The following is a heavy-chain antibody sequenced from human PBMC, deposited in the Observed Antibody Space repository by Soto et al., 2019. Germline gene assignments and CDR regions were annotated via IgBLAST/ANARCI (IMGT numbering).Heavy chain of an antibody. V-gene: IGHV3-15*01. CDR3: TTDRVSYDGDRYYFDY. J-gene: IGHJ4*02. Sequence: GGSLRLSCAASGFTFSNAWMSWVRQAPGKGLEWVGRIKSKTDGGTTDYAAPVKGRFTISRDDSKNTLYLQMNSLKTEDTAVYYCTTDRVSYDGDRYYFDYWGQGTLVTVSS. CDR2: IKSKTDGGTT. CDR1: GFTFSNAW. D-gene: IGHD4-17*01.